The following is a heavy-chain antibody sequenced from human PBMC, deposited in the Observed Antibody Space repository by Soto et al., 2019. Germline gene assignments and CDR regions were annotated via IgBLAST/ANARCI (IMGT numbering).Heavy chain of an antibody. D-gene: IGHD5-18*01. J-gene: IGHJ4*02. V-gene: IGHV3-30*18. CDR1: GFTFRNFG. CDR3: AKGDLDTSMAMAFDY. Sequence: QVQLVESGGGVVQPGRSLRLSCAASGFTFRNFGLHWVRQAPGKGLEWVAVISYDGSNTYYSDSVKGRFTISRDNFXDTLYLQMDSLRTEDTAVYYCAKGDLDTSMAMAFDYWGQGTLVTVSS. CDR2: ISYDGSNT.